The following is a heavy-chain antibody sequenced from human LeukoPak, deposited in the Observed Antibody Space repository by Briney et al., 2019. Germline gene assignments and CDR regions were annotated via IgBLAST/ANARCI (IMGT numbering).Heavy chain of an antibody. D-gene: IGHD3-22*01. Sequence: ASVRVSCKASGYTFTIYGISWVRQARGQGLGGMGWISAYNDNTNYAQNIQARVTMTTDTSTSTANMELRSLRSDDTAIYYCARQMYHDSSGYVTHNWFDPWGQGTLVIVSS. CDR2: ISAYNDNT. CDR3: ARQMYHDSSGYVTHNWFDP. V-gene: IGHV1-18*01. CDR1: GYTFTIYG. J-gene: IGHJ5*02.